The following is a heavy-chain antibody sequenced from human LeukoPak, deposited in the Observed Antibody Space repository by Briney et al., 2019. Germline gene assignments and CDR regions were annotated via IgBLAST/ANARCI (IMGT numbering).Heavy chain of an antibody. D-gene: IGHD5-18*01. V-gene: IGHV3-30*04. CDR2: ISYDGSNN. CDR1: GSTFRNYA. Sequence: GGSLRLSCAASGSTFRNYAMHWVRQAPGKGLEWVSFISYDGSNNYSADSVKGRFTISRDNSKNTLYLQMNGQRAEDTAVYYCAGDTEMVFDAFDIWGQGTMVTVSS. CDR3: AGDTEMVFDAFDI. J-gene: IGHJ3*02.